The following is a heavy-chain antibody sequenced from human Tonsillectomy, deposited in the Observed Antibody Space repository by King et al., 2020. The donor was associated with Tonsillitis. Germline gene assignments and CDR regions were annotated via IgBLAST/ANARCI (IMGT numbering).Heavy chain of an antibody. Sequence: VQLVESGGGLVQPGGSLRLSCVASGFIFSNYAMSWVRQAPGKGLEWVSAIGGSGGSTYYADSVKGRFIISRDNTKNTLYLQMNSLRVEDTAVYYCAKDPSIWFGDYDAFDMWGQGTMVTVSS. CDR2: IGGSGGST. V-gene: IGHV3-23*04. J-gene: IGHJ3*02. D-gene: IGHD3-10*01. CDR3: AKDPSIWFGDYDAFDM. CDR1: GFIFSNYA.